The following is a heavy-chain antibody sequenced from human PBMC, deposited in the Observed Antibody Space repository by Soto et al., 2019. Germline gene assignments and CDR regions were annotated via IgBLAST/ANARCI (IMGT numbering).Heavy chain of an antibody. CDR2: ISYDGSNK. CDR1: GFTFSING. V-gene: IGHV3-30*18. Sequence: QVELVESGGGVVQPGRSLRLSCAASGFTFSINGMHWVRQAPGKGLEWVAVISYDGSNKYYTDSVKGRFTISRDNSKNTLYLQMNSLSAEDTAVYYCAKDTTVVTLDYWGQGTLVTVSS. CDR3: AKDTTVVTLDY. D-gene: IGHD4-17*01. J-gene: IGHJ4*02.